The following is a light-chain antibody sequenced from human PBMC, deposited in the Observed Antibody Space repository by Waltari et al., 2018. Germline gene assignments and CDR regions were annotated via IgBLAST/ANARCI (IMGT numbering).Light chain of an antibody. CDR2: GAS. CDR1: QSVSSH. V-gene: IGKV3-15*01. CDR3: QQYNNLPQT. Sequence: IVMTQSPATRSVSPGQRASLSCRARQSVSSHLALYQHNPGQAPRLLIYGASARSTGIPARFSGSGSGTEFTLTISSLQSEDFAVYYCQQYNNLPQTFGQGTKLEIK. J-gene: IGKJ2*01.